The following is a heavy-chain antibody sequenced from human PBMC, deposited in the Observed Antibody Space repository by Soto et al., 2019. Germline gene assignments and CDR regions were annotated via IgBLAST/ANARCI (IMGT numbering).Heavy chain of an antibody. CDR3: ARKDTVTSLTFDY. V-gene: IGHV3-48*03. CDR1: GFTFSSYE. J-gene: IGHJ4*02. Sequence: GGSLRLSCAASGFTFSSYEMNWVRQAPGKGLEWVSYISSSGSTIYYADSVKGRFTISRDNAKNSLYLQMNSLRAEDTAVYYCARKDTVTSLTFDYWGQGTLVTVSS. CDR2: ISSSGSTI. D-gene: IGHD4-4*01.